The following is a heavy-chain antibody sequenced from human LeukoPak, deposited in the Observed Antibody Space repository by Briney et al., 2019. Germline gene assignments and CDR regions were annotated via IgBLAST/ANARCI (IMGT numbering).Heavy chain of an antibody. CDR2: IYSGGGT. CDR3: ARDLRGSYDY. D-gene: IGHD1-26*01. Sequence: GESLTPSRPPSAFIARRSPMTWDRQPQGDGMGWVSVIYSGGGTYYADSVEGRFTISRDNSKNTLYLQMDSLRADDTAMYYCARDLRGSYDYWGQGTLVTVSS. J-gene: IGHJ4*02. CDR1: AFIARRSP. V-gene: IGHV3-53*01.